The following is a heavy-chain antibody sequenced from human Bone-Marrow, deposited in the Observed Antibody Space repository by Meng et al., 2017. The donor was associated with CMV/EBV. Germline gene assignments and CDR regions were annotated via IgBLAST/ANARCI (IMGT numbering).Heavy chain of an antibody. J-gene: IGHJ5*02. CDR1: GGSISSSSYY. Sequence: SETLSLTCTVSGGSISSSSYYWGWIRQPPGKGLEWIGSIYYSGSTYYNPSLKSRVTISVDTSKNQFSLKLSSVTAADTAVYYCASELDIAAAGGGAFDPWGQGTRVTGSS. CDR3: ASELDIAAAGGGAFDP. V-gene: IGHV4-39*07. D-gene: IGHD6-13*01. CDR2: IYYSGST.